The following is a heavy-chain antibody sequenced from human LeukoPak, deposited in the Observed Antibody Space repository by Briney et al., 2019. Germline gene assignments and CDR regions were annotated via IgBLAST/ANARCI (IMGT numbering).Heavy chain of an antibody. CDR3: AREGEGEYYVFWSGPTRASY. CDR1: GYTFTSYG. D-gene: IGHD3-3*01. J-gene: IGHJ4*02. CDR2: ISAYNGNT. V-gene: IGHV1-18*01. Sequence: GASVKVSCKASGYTFTSYGISWVRQAPGQGLEWMGWISAYNGNTNYAQKLQGRVTMTTDTSTSTAYMELRSLRSDDTAVYYCAREGEGEYYVFWSGPTRASYWGQGTLVTVSS.